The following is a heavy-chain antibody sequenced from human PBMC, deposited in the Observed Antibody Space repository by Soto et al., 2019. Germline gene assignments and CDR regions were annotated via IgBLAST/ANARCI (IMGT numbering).Heavy chain of an antibody. CDR3: ATQMGEGYFDY. V-gene: IGHV1-3*01. CDR2: INAGNGNT. Sequence: QVQLVQSGAEVKKPGASVKVSCKASGYTFTSYAMHWVRQAPGQRLEWMGWINAGNGNTKYSQKFQGRVTITGDTSASTAYMELSSLRSEDTAVYYCATQMGEGYFDYWGQGTLVTVSS. CDR1: GYTFTSYA. D-gene: IGHD3-16*01. J-gene: IGHJ4*02.